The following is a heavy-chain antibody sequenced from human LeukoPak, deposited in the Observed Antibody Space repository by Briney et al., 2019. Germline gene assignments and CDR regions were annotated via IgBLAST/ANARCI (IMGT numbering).Heavy chain of an antibody. Sequence: GGSLRLSCAASGFTFSSYSMNWVRRAPGKGLEWVSSISSSSSYIYYADSVKGRFTISRDNAKNSLYLQMNSLRAEDTAVYYCARKDRAARSCFDYWGQGTLVTVSS. V-gene: IGHV3-21*01. J-gene: IGHJ4*02. CDR1: GFTFSSYS. CDR2: ISSSSSYI. CDR3: ARKDRAARSCFDY. D-gene: IGHD6-6*01.